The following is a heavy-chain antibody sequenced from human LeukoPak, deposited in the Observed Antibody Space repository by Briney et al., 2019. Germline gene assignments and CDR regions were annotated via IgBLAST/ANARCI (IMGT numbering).Heavy chain of an antibody. CDR1: GGTFSSYA. CDR3: ARAIEVEMATISAFGI. J-gene: IGHJ3*02. D-gene: IGHD5-24*01. CDR2: IIPIFGTA. Sequence: STVNVSCKASGGTFSSYAISWVRQAPGQGLEWMGGIIPIFGTANYAQKFQGRVTITTDESTSTAYMELSSLRSEDTAVYYCARAIEVEMATISAFGIWGQGTMVTVSS. V-gene: IGHV1-69*05.